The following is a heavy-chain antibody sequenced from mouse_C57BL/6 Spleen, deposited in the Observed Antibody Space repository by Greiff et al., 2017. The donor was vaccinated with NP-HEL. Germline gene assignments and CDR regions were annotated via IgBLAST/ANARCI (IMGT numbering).Heavy chain of an antibody. D-gene: IGHD1-1*01. CDR2: ISSGGSYT. J-gene: IGHJ1*03. CDR1: GFTFSSYG. Sequence: EVQLVESGGDLVKPGGSLKLSCAASGFTFSSYGMSWVRQTPDKRLEWVATISSGGSYTYYPDSVKGRCTISRDNAKNTLYLQMSSLKSEDTAIYYCARQGTTVVAADFDVWGTGTTVTVSS. V-gene: IGHV5-6*01. CDR3: ARQGTTVVAADFDV.